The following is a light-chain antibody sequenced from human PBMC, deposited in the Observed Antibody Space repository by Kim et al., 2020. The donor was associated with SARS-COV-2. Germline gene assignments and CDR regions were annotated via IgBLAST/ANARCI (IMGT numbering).Light chain of an antibody. CDR3: QQYNSYPIT. V-gene: IGKV1-5*03. CDR1: QSFSSW. CDR2: QTS. J-gene: IGKJ5*01. Sequence: DIQMTQSPSTVSASVGDRVTITCRASQSFSSWLAWYQQKPGKAPKLLIYQTSGLQSGVPSRFSGSGSGTEFTLTINSLQPDDFATYYCQQYNSYPITFGQGTRLEIK.